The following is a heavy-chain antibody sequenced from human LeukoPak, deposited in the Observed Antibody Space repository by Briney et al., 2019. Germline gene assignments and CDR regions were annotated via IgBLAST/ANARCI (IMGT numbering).Heavy chain of an antibody. V-gene: IGHV3-21*01. CDR2: ISSSSSYI. CDR1: GFTFSSYS. D-gene: IGHD1-26*01. CDR3: ARDGGGATPSFDY. J-gene: IGHJ4*02. Sequence: PGGSLRLSCAASGFTFSSYSMNWVRQAPGKGLEWVSSISSSSSYIYYADSVKGRFTISRGNAKNSLYLQMNSLRAEDTAVYYCARDGGGATPSFDYWGQGTLVTVSS.